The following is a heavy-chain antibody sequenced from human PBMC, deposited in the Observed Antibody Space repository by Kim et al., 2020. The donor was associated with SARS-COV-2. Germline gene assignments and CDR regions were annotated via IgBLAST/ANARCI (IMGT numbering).Heavy chain of an antibody. CDR2: INHSGST. CDR3: TRAYRYCSSTSCYKGEAIFFDY. V-gene: IGHV4-34*01. CDR1: GGSFSGYY. D-gene: IGHD2-2*02. J-gene: IGHJ4*02. Sequence: SETLSLTCAVYGGSFSGYYWSWIRQPPGKGLEWIGEINHSGSTNYNPSLKSRVTISVDTSKNQFSLKLSSVTAADTAVYYCTRAYRYCSSTSCYKGEAIFFDYWGQGTLVTVSS.